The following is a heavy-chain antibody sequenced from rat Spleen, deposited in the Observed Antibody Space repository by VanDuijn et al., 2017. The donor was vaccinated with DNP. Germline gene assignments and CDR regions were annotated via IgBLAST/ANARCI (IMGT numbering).Heavy chain of an antibody. CDR2: ISTSGTRT. D-gene: IGHD3-1*01. CDR1: GFTFSNYY. Sequence: EVQLVESGGGLVQPGRSLKLSCAASGFTFSNYYMAWVRQAPKKGLEWVATISTSGTRTYYPDSVKGRFTMSSDDARSTLYLQMDSLRSEDTATYYCARRGRSPFTYWGQGTLVTVSS. J-gene: IGHJ3*01. V-gene: IGHV5-25*01. CDR3: ARRGRSPFTY.